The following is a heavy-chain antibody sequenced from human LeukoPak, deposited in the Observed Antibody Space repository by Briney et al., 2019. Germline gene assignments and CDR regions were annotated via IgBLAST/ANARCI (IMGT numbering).Heavy chain of an antibody. CDR3: ARGYYGSGTPGWYFDL. CDR2: IYTSGST. D-gene: IGHD3-10*01. V-gene: IGHV4-4*07. Sequence: SETLSLTCTVSGGSISSYDWSWIRQPAGKGLEWIGRIYTSGSTNYNPSLKSRVTMSVDTSKNQFSLKLSSVTAADTAVYYCARGYYGSGTPGWYFDLWGRGTLVTVSS. J-gene: IGHJ2*01. CDR1: GGSISSYD.